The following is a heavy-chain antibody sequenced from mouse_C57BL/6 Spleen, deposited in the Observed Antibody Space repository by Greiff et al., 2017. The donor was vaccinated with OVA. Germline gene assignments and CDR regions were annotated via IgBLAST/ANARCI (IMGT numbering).Heavy chain of an antibody. CDR3: ARNYYDAMDY. CDR2: IDPSDSSP. V-gene: IGHV1-69*01. Sequence: QVQLQQPGAELVMPGASVKLSCKASGYTFTSYWMHWVKQRPGQGLEWIGEIDPSDSSPNYNQKFKGKSTLTVDKSSSTAYMQLSSLTSEDSAVYYCARNYYDAMDYWGQGTSVTVSS. CDR1: GYTFTSYW. J-gene: IGHJ4*01.